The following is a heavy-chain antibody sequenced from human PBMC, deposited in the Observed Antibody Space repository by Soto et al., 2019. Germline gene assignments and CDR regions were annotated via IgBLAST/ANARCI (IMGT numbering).Heavy chain of an antibody. V-gene: IGHV3-30-3*01. J-gene: IGHJ4*02. Sequence: VQLLESGGGLVQPGRSLRLSCAASGFSFSISPMHWVRQAPGKGPEWVALISYDGTNKFYADSVKGRFTISRDNSKSTLYLQVDSLRPEDAAVYYCARDPKTSGGQNWAFNYFDSWGQGTLVTVSS. CDR1: GFSFSISP. CDR3: ARDPKTSGGQNWAFNYFDS. D-gene: IGHD7-27*01. CDR2: ISYDGTNK.